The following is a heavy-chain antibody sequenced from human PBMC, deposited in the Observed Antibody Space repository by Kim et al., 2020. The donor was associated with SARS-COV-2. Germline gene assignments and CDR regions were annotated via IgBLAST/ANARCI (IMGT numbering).Heavy chain of an antibody. D-gene: IGHD2-2*02. Sequence: SETLSLTCTVSGGSISSGGYYWSWIRQHPGKGLEWIGYIYYSGSTYYNPSLKSRVTISVDTSKNQFSLKLSSVTAADTAVYYCARGRRYCSSTSCYKGDYYYGMDVWGQGTTVTVSS. CDR1: GGSISSGGYY. J-gene: IGHJ6*02. CDR3: ARGRRYCSSTSCYKGDYYYGMDV. CDR2: IYYSGST. V-gene: IGHV4-31*03.